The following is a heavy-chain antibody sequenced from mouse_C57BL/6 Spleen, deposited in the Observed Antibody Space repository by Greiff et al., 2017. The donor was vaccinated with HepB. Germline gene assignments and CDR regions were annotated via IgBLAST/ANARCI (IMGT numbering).Heavy chain of an antibody. V-gene: IGHV5-16*01. CDR1: GFTFSDYY. D-gene: IGHD1-1*01. Sequence: EVKLVESEGGLVQPGSSMKLSCTASGFTFSDYYMAWVRQVPEKGLEWVANINYDGSSTYYLDSLKSRFIISRDNAKNILYLQMSSLKSEDTATYYCARKDYGSSHWYFDVWGTGTTVTVSS. J-gene: IGHJ1*03. CDR2: INYDGSST. CDR3: ARKDYGSSHWYFDV.